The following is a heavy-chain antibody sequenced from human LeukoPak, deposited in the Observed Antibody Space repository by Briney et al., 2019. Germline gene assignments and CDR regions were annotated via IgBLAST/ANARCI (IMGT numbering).Heavy chain of an antibody. CDR1: GGSISSSSFL. V-gene: IGHV4-39*01. CDR2: VYYNGST. J-gene: IGHJ4*02. D-gene: IGHD3-16*01. Sequence: SETLSLTCTVTGGSISSSSFLWGWIRQPPGKELEWIGSVYYNGSTYQNPSLKNRITMSVDTSTNQFSLKVTSMTAADTALYFCARQRSGLGRPPFFFDYWGLGTLVTFSS. CDR3: ARQRSGLGRPPFFFDY.